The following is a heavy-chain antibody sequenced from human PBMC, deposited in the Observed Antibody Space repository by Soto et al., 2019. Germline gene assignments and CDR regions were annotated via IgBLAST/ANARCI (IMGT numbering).Heavy chain of an antibody. V-gene: IGHV1-3*01. Sequence: WASVKVSCKASGYTFTGYAIHWVRQAPGQRLEWMGWINVGNGNTKYSQKFQGRVTITRDTYASTAYMELSSLRSEDTAVYYCARGIGSYYYFDYWGQGTLVTVSS. CDR1: GYTFTGYA. J-gene: IGHJ4*02. CDR3: ARGIGSYYYFDY. CDR2: INVGNGNT. D-gene: IGHD1-26*01.